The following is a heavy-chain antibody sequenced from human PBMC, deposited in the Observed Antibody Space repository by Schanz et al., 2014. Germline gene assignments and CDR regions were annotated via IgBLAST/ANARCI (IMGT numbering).Heavy chain of an antibody. V-gene: IGHV3-23*03. CDR2: ISSDETVT. CDR1: GFTLTSSA. D-gene: IGHD2-15*01. Sequence: DVQVVESGGGLVQPGGSLRLSCEASGFTLTSSALTWVRQAPGKGLEWVAVISSDETVTYYVDSVKGRFTISRDNSKNTLYLQMNSLRAEDTAVYYCAKVREWWPYYFDYWGQGTLVTVSS. CDR3: AKVREWWPYYFDY. J-gene: IGHJ4*02.